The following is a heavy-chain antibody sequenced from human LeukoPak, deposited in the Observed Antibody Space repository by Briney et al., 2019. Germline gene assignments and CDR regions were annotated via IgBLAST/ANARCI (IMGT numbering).Heavy chain of an antibody. D-gene: IGHD2-21*01. CDR1: GGSISSYF. CDR3: ARHGGAYSFDF. V-gene: IGHV4-59*08. CDR2: IQNSGTT. Sequence: SETLSLTCSVSGGSISSYFLSWIRQPPGKGLEWIAYIQNSGTTYYNPSLKSRVTISVDTSKNQFSLKVNSMTAADTAVYYCARHGGAYSFDFWGQEGMVVVSS. J-gene: IGHJ3*01.